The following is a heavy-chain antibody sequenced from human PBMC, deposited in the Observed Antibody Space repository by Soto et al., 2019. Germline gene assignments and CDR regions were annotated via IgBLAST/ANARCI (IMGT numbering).Heavy chain of an antibody. CDR2: ISSSSSYI. J-gene: IGHJ6*02. CDR3: AREYYYDSSGYYGYYYGMDV. D-gene: IGHD3-22*01. Sequence: GGSLRLSCAASGFTFSSYSMNWVRQAPGKGLEWVSSISSSSSYIYYADSVKGRFTISRDNAKNSLYLQMNSLRAEDTAVYYCAREYYYDSSGYYGYYYGMDVWGQGTTVTVSS. CDR1: GFTFSSYS. V-gene: IGHV3-21*01.